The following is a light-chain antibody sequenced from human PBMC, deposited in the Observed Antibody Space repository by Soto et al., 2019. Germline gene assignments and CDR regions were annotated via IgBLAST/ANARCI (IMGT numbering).Light chain of an antibody. Sequence: TQSPSTLSGSVGDRVTITCRASQTISSWLAWYQQKPGQAPRLLIYAASSRATGSPDRFSGGGSGTDFTLTISSLEPEDFAVYYCQQRNNWPPVTFGGGTKVDIK. CDR2: AAS. J-gene: IGKJ4*01. CDR1: QTISSW. CDR3: QQRNNWPPVT. V-gene: IGKV3-11*01.